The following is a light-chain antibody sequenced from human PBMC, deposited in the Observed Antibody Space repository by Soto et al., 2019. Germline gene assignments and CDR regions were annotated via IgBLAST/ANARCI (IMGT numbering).Light chain of an antibody. CDR1: SSDVGSYNL. CDR2: EGS. J-gene: IGLJ1*01. V-gene: IGLV2-23*01. CDR3: CSSAGSSTPYV. Sequence: QSALTQPASVSGSPGQSITISCTGTSSDVGSYNLVSWYQQHPGKAPKLIIYEGSKRPSGVSNRFSGSKSGNTASLTISGLQAEDEADYYCCSSAGSSTPYVFGTGTKLTVL.